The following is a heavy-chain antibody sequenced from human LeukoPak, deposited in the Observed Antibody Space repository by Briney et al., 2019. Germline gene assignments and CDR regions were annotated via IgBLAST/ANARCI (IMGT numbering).Heavy chain of an antibody. CDR1: GFTFSSNY. CDR3: ARGRLKFGESSLYGMDV. J-gene: IGHJ6*02. D-gene: IGHD3-10*01. V-gene: IGHV3-7*01. Sequence: LSGGSLRLSCAASGFTFSSNYMSWVRQAPGKGLEWVANIKEDGSEKHYVDSVKGRFSISRDNAKNSLYLQMNSLRAEDTAVYYCARGRLKFGESSLYGMDVWGQGTTVTVSS. CDR2: IKEDGSEK.